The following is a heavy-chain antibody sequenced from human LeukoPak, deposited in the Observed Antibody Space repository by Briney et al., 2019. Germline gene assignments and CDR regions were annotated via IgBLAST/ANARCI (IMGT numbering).Heavy chain of an antibody. CDR1: GGSLSSYY. CDR2: IYTSGST. Sequence: SETLSVTCTVSGGSLSSYYWSWIRQPAGTGLEWIGRIYTSGSTNYNPSLKRRVTMSVDTSKNQFSLKLSSVTAADTAVYYCARDLHYYDSSDYYYSDAFDIWGQGTMVTVSS. CDR3: ARDLHYYDSSDYYYSDAFDI. V-gene: IGHV4-4*07. D-gene: IGHD3-22*01. J-gene: IGHJ3*02.